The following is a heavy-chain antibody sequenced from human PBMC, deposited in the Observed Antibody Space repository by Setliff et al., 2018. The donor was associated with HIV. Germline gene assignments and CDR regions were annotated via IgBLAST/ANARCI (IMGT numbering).Heavy chain of an antibody. V-gene: IGHV3-23*01. CDR2: VVGSGLST. CDR3: AKDDVPRDFDI. Sequence: PGGSLRLSCAASEFTFSSSWMSWVRQAPGKGLEWVSTVVGSGLSTYYAASVKGRFTISRDNSKSALYLQMNSLRADDTAVYYCAKDDVPRDFDIWGQGTMVTVSS. J-gene: IGHJ3*02. CDR1: EFTFSSSW.